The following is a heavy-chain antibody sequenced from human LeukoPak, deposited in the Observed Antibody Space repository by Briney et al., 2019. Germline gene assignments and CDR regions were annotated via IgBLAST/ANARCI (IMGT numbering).Heavy chain of an antibody. CDR1: GYTFTGYY. CDR2: INPNSGNT. V-gene: IGHV1-8*01. Sequence: GASVKVSCKAAGYTFTGYYMFWVRQAPGQGLEWMGRINPNSGNTGYAQKFQGRVTMTRNTSISTAYMELSSLRSEDTAVYYCARERGTTVTTLGWFDPWGQGTLVTVSS. J-gene: IGHJ5*02. CDR3: ARERGTTVTTLGWFDP. D-gene: IGHD4-17*01.